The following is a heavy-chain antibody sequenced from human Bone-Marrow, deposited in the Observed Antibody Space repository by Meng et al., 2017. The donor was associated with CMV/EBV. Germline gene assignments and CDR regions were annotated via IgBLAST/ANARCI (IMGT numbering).Heavy chain of an antibody. V-gene: IGHV3-20*04. D-gene: IGHD1-1*01. Sequence: GGSRRPSCAASGFIFGAQAMSWVRRAPGKGLQWVSGIDWNGGNTGYADSVKGRFTISRDNAKNSLVLKMNSLRAEDTAFYYCVRVDNAYYYCGVDVWGQGTTVTVSS. CDR2: IDWNGGNT. J-gene: IGHJ6*02. CDR1: GFIFGAQA. CDR3: VRVDNAYYYCGVDV.